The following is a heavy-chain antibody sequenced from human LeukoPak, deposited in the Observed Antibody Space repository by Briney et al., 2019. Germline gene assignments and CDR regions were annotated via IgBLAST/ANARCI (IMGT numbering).Heavy chain of an antibody. Sequence: PSETLSLTCAVYGGSFSGYYWSWIRQPPGKGLEWIGSIYYSGSTYYNPSLKSRVTISVDTSKNQFSLKLSSVTAADTAVYYCARLAKGTMVRGVRYFDLWGRGTLVTVSS. V-gene: IGHV4-34*01. J-gene: IGHJ2*01. CDR2: IYYSGST. D-gene: IGHD3-10*01. CDR3: ARLAKGTMVRGVRYFDL. CDR1: GGSFSGYY.